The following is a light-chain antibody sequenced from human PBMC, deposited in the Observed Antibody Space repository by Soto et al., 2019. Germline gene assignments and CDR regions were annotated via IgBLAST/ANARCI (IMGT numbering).Light chain of an antibody. V-gene: IGKV1-39*01. Sequence: DIHMTQSPSSLYASIGDRVTITCRASQIIDSYLNWFQQKGGKAPKLLIYGVSKLHSGAPPRFSGSESGTEFTLTITGVQPEDYATYYCHHSYSSPVFAFGGGTKVEIK. CDR1: QIIDSY. J-gene: IGKJ4*01. CDR3: HHSYSSPVFA. CDR2: GVS.